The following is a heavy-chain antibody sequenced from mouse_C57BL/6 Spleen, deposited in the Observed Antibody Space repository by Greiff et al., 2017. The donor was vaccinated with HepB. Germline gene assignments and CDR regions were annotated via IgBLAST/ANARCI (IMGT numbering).Heavy chain of an antibody. CDR2: IDPSDSET. Sequence: VQLQQSGAELVRPGSSVKLSCKASGYTFTSYWMHWVKQRPIQGLEWIGNIDPSDSETHYNQKFKDKATLTVDKSSSTAYMQLSSLTSEDSAVYYGARRSHWYFDVWGTGTTVTVSS. J-gene: IGHJ1*03. V-gene: IGHV1-52*01. CDR3: ARRSHWYFDV. CDR1: GYTFTSYW.